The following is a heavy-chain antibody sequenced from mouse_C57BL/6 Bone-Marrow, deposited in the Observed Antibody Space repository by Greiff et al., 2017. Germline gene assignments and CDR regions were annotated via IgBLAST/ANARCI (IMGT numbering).Heavy chain of an antibody. CDR2: INPGSGGT. CDR3: ARRDLLSSYAMDY. CDR1: GYAFTNYL. D-gene: IGHD2-10*01. Sequence: QVQLMQSGAELVRPGTSVKVSCKASGYAFTNYLIEWVKQRPGQGLEWIGVINPGSGGTNYNEKFKGKATLTADKSSSTAYMQLSSLTSEDSAVYFCARRDLLSSYAMDYWGQGTSVTVSS. J-gene: IGHJ4*01. V-gene: IGHV1-54*01.